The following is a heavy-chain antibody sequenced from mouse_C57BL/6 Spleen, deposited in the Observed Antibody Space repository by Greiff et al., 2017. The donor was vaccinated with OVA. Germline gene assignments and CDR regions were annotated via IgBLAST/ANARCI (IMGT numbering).Heavy chain of an antibody. CDR1: GFTFSDYG. Sequence: EVMLVESGGGLVKPGGSLKLSCAASGFTFSDYGMHWVRQAPEKGLEWVAYISSGSSTIYYADTVKGRFTISRDNAKNTLFLQMTSLRSEDTAMYYCARINYGSSYDAMDYWGQGTSVTVSS. D-gene: IGHD1-1*01. CDR2: ISSGSSTI. V-gene: IGHV5-17*01. CDR3: ARINYGSSYDAMDY. J-gene: IGHJ4*01.